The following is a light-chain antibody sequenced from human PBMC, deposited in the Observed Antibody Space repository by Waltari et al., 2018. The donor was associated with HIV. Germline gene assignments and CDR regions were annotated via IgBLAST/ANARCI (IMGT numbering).Light chain of an antibody. CDR1: RDISND. J-gene: IGKJ5*01. CDR3: QNYDSAPVA. Sequence: DIQMSQVPSSLSASVGDRVTITCRASRDISNDLAWYQQKPGEVLKLLIYASSSLRSGVPSRFRGSGSGTDFTLTINGLQPEDVASYYCQNYDSAPVAFGQGTRLEI. V-gene: IGKV1-27*01. CDR2: ASS.